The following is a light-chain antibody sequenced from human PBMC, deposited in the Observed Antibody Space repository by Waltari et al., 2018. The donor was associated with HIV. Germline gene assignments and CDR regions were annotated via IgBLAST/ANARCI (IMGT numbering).Light chain of an antibody. Sequence: QSVLTLPPSVSGAPRQRVTLSCTGSDSNIWAGYYVHCYQQPLGTVPKLPTCSTDTRPSGVPDRFSGSKSGTSASLAITGLQAEDEADYYCQSYDNSLSGWVFGGGTKLTV. CDR3: QSYDNSLSGWV. V-gene: IGLV1-40*01. CDR1: DSNIWAGYY. J-gene: IGLJ3*02. CDR2: STD.